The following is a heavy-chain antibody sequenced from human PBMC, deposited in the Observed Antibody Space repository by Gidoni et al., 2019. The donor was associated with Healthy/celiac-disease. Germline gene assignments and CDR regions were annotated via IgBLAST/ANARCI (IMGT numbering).Heavy chain of an antibody. D-gene: IGHD3-16*01. CDR3: ARIRHYDYVWGTRECWFDP. CDR1: AGPTSSSSYY. Sequence: QLQLQESGPGLVKPSETLSLTCTVSAGPTSSSSYYWGWIRQPPGKGLEWIGCIYYGGSTYYNPSLKSRVTISVDTSKNQFSLKLSSVTAADTAVYYCARIRHYDYVWGTRECWFDPWGQGTLVTVSA. V-gene: IGHV4-39*01. J-gene: IGHJ5*02. CDR2: IYYGGST.